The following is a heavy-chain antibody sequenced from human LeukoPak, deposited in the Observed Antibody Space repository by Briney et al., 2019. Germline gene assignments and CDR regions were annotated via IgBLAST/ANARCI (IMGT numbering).Heavy chain of an antibody. V-gene: IGHV4-4*07. Sequence: SETLSLICTVSGGSISSYYWSWIRQPAGKGLEWIGRMYLSGNTNYNPSLKSRVTMSPDTSKNQFSLKLSSVTAADTAVYYCARSGSYANDAFDIWGQGTMVTVSS. D-gene: IGHD1-26*01. J-gene: IGHJ3*02. CDR1: GGSISSYY. CDR3: ARSGSYANDAFDI. CDR2: MYLSGNT.